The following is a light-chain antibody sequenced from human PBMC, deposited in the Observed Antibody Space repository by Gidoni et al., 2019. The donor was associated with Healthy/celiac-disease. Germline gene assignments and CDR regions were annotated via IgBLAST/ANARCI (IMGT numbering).Light chain of an antibody. CDR3: QSYDSSLSGYV. CDR2: GNS. V-gene: IGLV1-40*01. J-gene: IGLJ1*01. Sequence: QSVLTQPPSVSGAPGQRVTSSCTGSSSNIGAGYDVHWYQQLPGTAPKLLIYGNSNRPSGVPDRFSGSTSGTSASLAITGLQAEDEADYSCQSYDSSLSGYVFGTGTKVTVL. CDR1: SSNIGAGYD.